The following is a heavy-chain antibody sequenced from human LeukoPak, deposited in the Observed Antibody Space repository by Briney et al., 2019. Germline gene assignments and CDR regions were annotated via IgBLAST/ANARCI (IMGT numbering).Heavy chain of an antibody. V-gene: IGHV1-2*02. J-gene: IGHJ4*02. CDR3: ARVGSWYGAFDY. D-gene: IGHD6-13*01. CDR1: GYTFTGYY. Sequence: ASVTVSCKASGYTFTGYYMHWVRQAPGQGLEWMGWINPNSGGTNYAQKFQGRVTMTRDTSISTAYMELSRLRSDDTAVYYCARVGSWYGAFDYWGQGTLVTVSS. CDR2: INPNSGGT.